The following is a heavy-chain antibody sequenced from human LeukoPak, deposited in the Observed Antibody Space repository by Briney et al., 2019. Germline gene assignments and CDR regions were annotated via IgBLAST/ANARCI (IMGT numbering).Heavy chain of an antibody. V-gene: IGHV4-30-2*01. Sequence: SQTLSLTCTVSGGSISSGGYYWSWIRQPPGEGLEWIGYIYHSGSTYYNPSLKSRVTISVDRSKNQFSLKLSSVTAADTAVYYCARDSGSYSFDYWGQGTLVTVSS. CDR3: ARDSGSYSFDY. CDR2: IYHSGST. J-gene: IGHJ4*02. CDR1: GGSISSGGYY. D-gene: IGHD1-26*01.